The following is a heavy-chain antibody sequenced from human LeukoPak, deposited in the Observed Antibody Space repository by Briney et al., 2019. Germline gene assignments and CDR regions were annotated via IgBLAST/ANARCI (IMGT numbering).Heavy chain of an antibody. CDR2: ISWNSGNV. V-gene: IGHV3-9*01. J-gene: IGHJ4*02. CDR3: GKAADYGGDCDYDY. CDR1: GFTFDDYA. D-gene: IGHD4-23*01. Sequence: TGGSLRLSCAASGFTFDDYAMPWVRQAPGKGLEWVSGISWNSGNVGYADSVKGRFTISRDNAKNSLYLQMNSLRAEDTALYYCGKAADYGGDCDYDYWGQGTLVTVSS.